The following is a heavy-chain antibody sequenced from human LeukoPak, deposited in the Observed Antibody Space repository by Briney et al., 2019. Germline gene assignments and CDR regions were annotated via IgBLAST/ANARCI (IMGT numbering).Heavy chain of an antibody. V-gene: IGHV3-48*01. J-gene: IGHJ4*02. CDR1: GFTFSSYS. CDR2: ISSSSSTI. CDR3: AREGDYGDYSLDY. D-gene: IGHD4-17*01. Sequence: GGSLRLSCAASGFTFSSYSMNWVRQAPGKGLEWVSYISSSSSTIYYADSVKGRFTISRDNAKNSLYLQMNSLRAEDTAVYYCAREGDYGDYSLDYWGQGTLVTVSS.